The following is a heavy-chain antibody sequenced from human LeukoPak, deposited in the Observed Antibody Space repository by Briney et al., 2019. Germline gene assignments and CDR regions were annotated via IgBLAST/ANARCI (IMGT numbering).Heavy chain of an antibody. CDR2: INPNSGGT. V-gene: IGHV1-2*02. CDR3: ARVVRPDWNYGDSAGSSR. CDR1: GYTFTGYY. J-gene: IGHJ4*02. D-gene: IGHD1-7*01. Sequence: ASVKVSCKASGYTFTGYYMHWVRQAPGQGLEWMGWINPNSGGTNYAQKFQGRVTMTRDTSISTAYMELSRLRSDDTAVYYCARVVRPDWNYGDSAGSSRWGQGTLVTVSS.